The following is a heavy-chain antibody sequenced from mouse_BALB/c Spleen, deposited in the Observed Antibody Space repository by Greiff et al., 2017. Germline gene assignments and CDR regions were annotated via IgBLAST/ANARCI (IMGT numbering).Heavy chain of an antibody. D-gene: IGHD1-1*01. Sequence: EVKLMESGGDLVKPGGSLKLSCAASGFTFSSYGMSWVRQTPDKRLEWVATISSGGSYTYYPDSVKGRFTISRDNAKNTLYLQMSSLKSEDTAMYYCARHITTVVATTSFDYWGQGTTLTVSS. CDR2: ISSGGSYT. J-gene: IGHJ2*01. CDR3: ARHITTVVATTSFDY. CDR1: GFTFSSYG. V-gene: IGHV5-6*01.